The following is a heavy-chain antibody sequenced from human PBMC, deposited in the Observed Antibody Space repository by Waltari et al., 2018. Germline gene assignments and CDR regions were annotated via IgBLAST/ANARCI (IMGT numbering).Heavy chain of an antibody. D-gene: IGHD3-9*01. CDR3: ARINYDILTGYNFDY. CDR2: VEPSYPST. V-gene: IGHV5-10-1*03. Sequence: EVQLVQSGAEVKKPGESLRISCKGSGYSFTSYWISWVRQMPGKGLEWMGRVEPSYPSTNYSPPFQGTVTISADKSISPADLQWSSLKASDTAMYYCARINYDILTGYNFDYWGQGTLVTVSS. J-gene: IGHJ4*02. CDR1: GYSFTSYW.